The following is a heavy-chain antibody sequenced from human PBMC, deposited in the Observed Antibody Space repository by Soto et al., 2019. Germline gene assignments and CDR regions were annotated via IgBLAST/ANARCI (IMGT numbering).Heavy chain of an antibody. CDR2: IYWDDDK. J-gene: IGHJ4*02. Sequence: QITLNESGPAPVKPRQTLTLTCTFSGFSLTTSGVGVGWIRQSPGKAPEWLALIYWDDDKRYSPSLKSRLTITKDTSKNQVVLTMADVDPADTATYSCAHRVLRTVFGLVTTTAIYFDFWGQGTPVAVSS. CDR1: GFSLTTSGVG. D-gene: IGHD3-3*01. V-gene: IGHV2-5*02. CDR3: AHRVLRTVFGLVTTTAIYFDF.